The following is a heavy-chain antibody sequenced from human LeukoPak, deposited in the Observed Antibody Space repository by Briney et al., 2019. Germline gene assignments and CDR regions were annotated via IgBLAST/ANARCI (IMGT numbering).Heavy chain of an antibody. CDR3: AKDLAHIPQYYFDY. CDR1: GFSFSSYA. D-gene: IGHD2-2*02. V-gene: IGHV3-9*01. CDR2: ISWNSGSI. Sequence: PGGSLRLSCAASGFSFSSYAMSWVRQAPGKGLEWVSGISWNSGSIGYADSVKGRFTISRDNAKNSLYLQMNSLRAEDTALYYCAKDLAHIPQYYFDYWGQGTLVTVSS. J-gene: IGHJ4*02.